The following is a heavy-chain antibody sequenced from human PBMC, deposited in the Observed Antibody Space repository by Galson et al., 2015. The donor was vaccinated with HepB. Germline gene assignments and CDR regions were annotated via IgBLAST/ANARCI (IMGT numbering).Heavy chain of an antibody. Sequence: SVKVSCKASGYTFTSYYMHWVRQAPGQGLEWMGIINPSGGSTSYAQKLQGRVTMTMDTSTSTVYMELSSLRSEDTAVYYCAREISRCSGGSCYWEFDYWGQGTLVTVSS. CDR2: INPSGGST. CDR1: GYTFTSYY. J-gene: IGHJ4*02. D-gene: IGHD2-15*01. V-gene: IGHV1-46*04. CDR3: AREISRCSGGSCYWEFDY.